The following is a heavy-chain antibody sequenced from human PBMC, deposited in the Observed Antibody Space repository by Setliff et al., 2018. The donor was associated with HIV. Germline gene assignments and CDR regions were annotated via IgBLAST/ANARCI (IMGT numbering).Heavy chain of an antibody. J-gene: IGHJ3*02. V-gene: IGHV3-66*01. CDR3: ARDHKYYDSSDWVVGFDI. D-gene: IGHD3-22*01. CDR2: IYSDGRT. Sequence: GGSLRLSCAASGFTFNSYWMSWVRQAPGKGLEWVSIIYSDGRTYYADSVKGRFTISRDNSKNMLYLQMNSLRAEDTALYYCARDHKYYDSSDWVVGFDIWGQGTMVTVSS. CDR1: GFTFNSYW.